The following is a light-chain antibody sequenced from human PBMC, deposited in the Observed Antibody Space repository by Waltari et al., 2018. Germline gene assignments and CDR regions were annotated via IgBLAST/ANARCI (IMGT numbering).Light chain of an antibody. J-gene: IGLJ3*02. CDR2: KNE. V-gene: IGLV1-44*01. CDR1: TSNIGQSN. CDR3: ATWDVTLNGVV. Sequence: QSVLTQPPSASGTPGQTVTISCSGNTSNIGQSNVSWYQQVPGTAPKLLIYKNEELPAWVPGRVSASKSGTSASLAIRGLQSDDDSDYFCATWDVTLNGVVFGGGTRLTVL.